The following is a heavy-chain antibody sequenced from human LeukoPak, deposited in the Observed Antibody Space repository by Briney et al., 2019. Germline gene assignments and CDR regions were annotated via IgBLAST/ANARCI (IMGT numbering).Heavy chain of an antibody. CDR3: AKVVKYILTGYCNDY. V-gene: IGHV3-23*01. CDR1: GFTFSRYV. CDR2: ISGSDGTT. D-gene: IGHD3-9*01. J-gene: IGHJ4*02. Sequence: AGGSLRLSCAASGFTFSRYVMSWVRQAPGKGLEWVSVISGSDGTTYYADSVKGRLTISRDNSKNTLYLQMNSLRAEDTAVHYCAKVVKYILTGYCNDYWGQGTLVTVSS.